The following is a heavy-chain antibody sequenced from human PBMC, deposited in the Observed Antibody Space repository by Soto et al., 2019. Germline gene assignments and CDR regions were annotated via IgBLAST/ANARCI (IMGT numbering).Heavy chain of an antibody. CDR1: GGSFSGYY. CDR2: INDRGSI. CDR3: ARESHDILTGPPWVWYFDL. J-gene: IGHJ2*01. Sequence: QVQLQQWGAGPLRPLETLSLTCGVSGGSFSGYYWALIRQSPGKGLAWIGEINDRGSINYNPSLKSRVSISVDTSKNHYSLNLRSVTAADTAVYYCARESHDILTGPPWVWYFDLWGRGTLVTVSS. D-gene: IGHD3-9*01. V-gene: IGHV4-34*01.